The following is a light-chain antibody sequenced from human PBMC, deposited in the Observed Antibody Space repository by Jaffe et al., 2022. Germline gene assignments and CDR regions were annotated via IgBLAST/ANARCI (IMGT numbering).Light chain of an antibody. CDR3: QHRSSWPPLFT. CDR2: DAS. Sequence: EIVLTQSPATLSLSPGERATLSCRASQSVSSYLAWYQQKPGQAPSLLIYDASSRATGIPARFSGSGSGTDFTLTISSLEPEDFALYYCQHRSSWPPLFTFGPGTKIDIK. V-gene: IGKV3-11*01. J-gene: IGKJ3*01. CDR1: QSVSSY.